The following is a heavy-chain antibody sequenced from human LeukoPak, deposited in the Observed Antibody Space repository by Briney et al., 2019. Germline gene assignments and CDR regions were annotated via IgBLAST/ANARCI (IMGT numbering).Heavy chain of an antibody. J-gene: IGHJ6*04. CDR1: GGSFSGYY. Sequence: SETLSLTCAVYGGSFSGYYWSWIRQPPGKGLEWIGEINHSGSTNYNPSLKSRVTISVDTSKNQFSLKLSSVTAADTAVYYCASWRLVYYGSGSYSAYGMDVWGKGTTVTVSS. CDR3: ASWRLVYYGSGSYSAYGMDV. V-gene: IGHV4-34*01. D-gene: IGHD3-10*01. CDR2: INHSGST.